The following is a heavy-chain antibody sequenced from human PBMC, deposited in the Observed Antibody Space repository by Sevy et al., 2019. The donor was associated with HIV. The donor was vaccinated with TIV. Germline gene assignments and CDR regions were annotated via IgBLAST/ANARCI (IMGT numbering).Heavy chain of an antibody. CDR1: GFTFGDYC. Sequence: GGSLRLSCTASGFTFGDYCMSWVRQAPGKGLEWVAFLKSKAYGGTVDHAASVKGRFTISRDDSKSIAYLKMNDLNTGDTGVYYCTRWNGAQSIFDYWGQGALVTVSS. CDR2: LKSKAYGGTV. J-gene: IGHJ4*02. V-gene: IGHV3-49*04. D-gene: IGHD1-1*01. CDR3: TRWNGAQSIFDY.